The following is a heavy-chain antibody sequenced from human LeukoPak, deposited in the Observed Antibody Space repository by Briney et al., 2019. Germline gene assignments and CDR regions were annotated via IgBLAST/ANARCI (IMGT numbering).Heavy chain of an antibody. CDR3: ARQGGYASPFDY. CDR1: GGSISSYY. V-gene: IGHV4-59*08. CDR2: IYNSGSA. D-gene: IGHD5-12*01. J-gene: IGHJ4*02. Sequence: SETLSLTCTVSGGSISSYYWSWIRQPPGKGLEWIGNIYNSGSANYNPSLKSRVTISVDSSKKQFSLKLISVTAADTAVYYCARQGGYASPFDYWGQGTLVTVSS.